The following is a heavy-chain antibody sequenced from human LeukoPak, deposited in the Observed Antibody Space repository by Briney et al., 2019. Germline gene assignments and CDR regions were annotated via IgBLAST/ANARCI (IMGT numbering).Heavy chain of an antibody. Sequence: SETLTLTCAVYGGSFSGYYWSWIRQPPGKGLEWIGEINHSGSTNYNPSLKSRVTISVDTSKNQFSLKKSSVTAADTAVYYCARLLGVSSGPQTLAFDIWGQGTMVTVSS. CDR1: GGSFSGYY. CDR2: INHSGST. D-gene: IGHD6-19*01. V-gene: IGHV4-34*01. J-gene: IGHJ3*02. CDR3: ARLLGVSSGPQTLAFDI.